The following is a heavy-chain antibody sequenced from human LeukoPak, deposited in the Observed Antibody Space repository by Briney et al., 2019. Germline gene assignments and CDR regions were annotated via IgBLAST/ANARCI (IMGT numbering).Heavy chain of an antibody. V-gene: IGHV3-21*01. D-gene: IGHD2-21*02. CDR2: ISSTSTYI. Sequence: PGGSLRLSCSASGFNLSTYNMHWVRPAPGKGLEWVGSISSTSTYIYYGDSLGGRFTIARDNTKNTQYLRLDRLRAEGTAMYYSAQRGTAFLSWGRGTLVSVSS. J-gene: IGHJ4*02. CDR3: AQRGTAFLS. CDR1: GFNLSTYN.